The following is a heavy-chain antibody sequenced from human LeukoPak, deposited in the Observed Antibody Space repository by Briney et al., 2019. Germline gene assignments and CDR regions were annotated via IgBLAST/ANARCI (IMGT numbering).Heavy chain of an antibody. CDR2: FDPEVGET. D-gene: IGHD3-22*01. CDR1: GYSLTELS. J-gene: IGHJ4*02. V-gene: IGHV1-24*01. CDR3: ATWAGAVIVDKNGGVY. Sequence: GASVKVSCKVSGYSLTELSMHWVRQTPGKGLEWMGGFDPEVGETIYAQKFQGRVTMTEDTSTDTAYMELSSLRSEDTAVFYCATWAGAVIVDKNGGVYWGQGTLVTVSS.